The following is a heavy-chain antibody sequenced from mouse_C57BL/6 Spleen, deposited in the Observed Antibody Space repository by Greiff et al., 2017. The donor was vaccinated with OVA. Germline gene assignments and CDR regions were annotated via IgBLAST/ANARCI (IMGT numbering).Heavy chain of an antibody. D-gene: IGHD1-1*01. V-gene: IGHV1-47*01. CDR2: FHPYNDDT. J-gene: IGHJ2*01. CDR1: GYTFTTYP. CDR3: ARGTTVVDYFDY. Sequence: QVHVKQSGAELVKPGASVKMSCKASGYTFTTYPIEWMKQNHGKSLEWIGNFHPYNDDTKYNEKFKGKATLTVEKSSSTVYLELSRLTSDDSAVYYCARGTTVVDYFDYWGQGTTLTVSS.